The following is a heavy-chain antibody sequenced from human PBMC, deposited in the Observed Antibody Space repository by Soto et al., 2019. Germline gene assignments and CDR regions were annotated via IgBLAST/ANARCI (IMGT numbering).Heavy chain of an antibody. J-gene: IGHJ4*02. CDR1: GFTFSSHS. V-gene: IGHV3-30-3*01. CDR3: AIKWSTSGDFDY. CDR2: ISYDGSIK. Sequence: VQLVESGGGVVQPGRSLRLSCAASGFTFSSHSIQWVRQAPGKGLEWVAVISYDGSIKYYADSVKGRFTISRDNSKNTAYLQMNSLRAEDTAVFYCAIKWSTSGDFDYWCQGTLVIVSS. D-gene: IGHD3-10*01.